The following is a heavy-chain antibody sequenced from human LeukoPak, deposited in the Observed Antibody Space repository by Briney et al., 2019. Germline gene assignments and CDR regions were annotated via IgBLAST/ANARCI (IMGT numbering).Heavy chain of an antibody. CDR2: ISSSSSYI. Sequence: GGSLRLSCAASGFTFSSYSMNWVRQAPGKGLEWVSSISSSSSYIYYADSVKGRFTISRDNSKNTLYLQMNSLRAEDTAVYYCAKIDFSGWLDYWGQGTLVTVSS. V-gene: IGHV3-21*04. CDR1: GFTFSSYS. D-gene: IGHD6-19*01. J-gene: IGHJ4*02. CDR3: AKIDFSGWLDY.